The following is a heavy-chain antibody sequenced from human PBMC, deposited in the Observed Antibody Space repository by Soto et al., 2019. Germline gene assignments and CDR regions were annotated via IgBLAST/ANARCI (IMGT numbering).Heavy chain of an antibody. CDR3: ACFTYYDSSGYYLFDY. D-gene: IGHD3-22*01. J-gene: IGHJ4*02. CDR2: IYYSGST. Sequence: SETLSLTCTVSGGSISSYYWSWIRQPPGKGLEWIGYIYYSGSTNYNPSLKSRVTISVDTSKNQFSLKLSSVTAADTAVYYCACFTYYDSSGYYLFDYWGQGTLVTVSS. CDR1: GGSISSYY. V-gene: IGHV4-59*01.